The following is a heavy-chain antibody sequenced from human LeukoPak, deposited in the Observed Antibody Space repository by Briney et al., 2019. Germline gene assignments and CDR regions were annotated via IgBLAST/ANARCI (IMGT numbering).Heavy chain of an antibody. Sequence: SETLSLTCTVSGGSISSSSYYWGWIRQPPGEGLDWIGSIYYRGTTYYNPSLKSRVTISVDTSKNQFSLKAISVTAADTAVYYCARVLYYDRNGYQNAFDIWGHGTMVTVSS. CDR2: IYYRGTT. D-gene: IGHD3-22*01. CDR3: ARVLYYDRNGYQNAFDI. V-gene: IGHV4-39*07. J-gene: IGHJ3*02. CDR1: GGSISSSSYY.